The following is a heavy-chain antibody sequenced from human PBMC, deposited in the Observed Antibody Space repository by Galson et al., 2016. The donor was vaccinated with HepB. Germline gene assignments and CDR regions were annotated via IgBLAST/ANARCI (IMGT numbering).Heavy chain of an antibody. V-gene: IGHV3-30*03. CDR1: GLIFSSYA. D-gene: IGHD4/OR15-4a*01. CDR2: ISYDGSNE. Sequence: SLRLSCAASGLIFSSYAMHRVRQAPGKGLEWVAVISYDGSNEYYADAVKGRFTISLDNSKNTQSLQMYYLSVEDTAVYYFATDYGGGMAVWGQGTTVIVSS. CDR3: ATDYGGGMAV. J-gene: IGHJ6*02.